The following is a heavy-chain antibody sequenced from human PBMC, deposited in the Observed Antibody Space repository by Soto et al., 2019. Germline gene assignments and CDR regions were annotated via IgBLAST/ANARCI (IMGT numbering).Heavy chain of an antibody. V-gene: IGHV3-30*18. Sequence: QVQLVESGGGVVQPGRSLRLSCAASGFTFSSYGMHWVRQAPGKGLEWVAVISYDGSNKYYADSVKGRFTISRDNSKNTLYLQMNSLRAEDTAVYYCAKDALYCSSTSCYFRFVFDYWGQGTLVTVSS. CDR2: ISYDGSNK. CDR3: AKDALYCSSTSCYFRFVFDY. CDR1: GFTFSSYG. D-gene: IGHD2-2*01. J-gene: IGHJ4*02.